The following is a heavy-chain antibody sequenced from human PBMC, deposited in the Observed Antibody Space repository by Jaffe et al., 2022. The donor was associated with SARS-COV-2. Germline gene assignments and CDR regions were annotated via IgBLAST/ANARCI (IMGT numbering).Heavy chain of an antibody. CDR1: GFTFSSYA. D-gene: IGHD3-9*01. CDR3: AKDPALRYFDWSYGMDV. V-gene: IGHV3-23*01. Sequence: EVQLLESGGGLVQPGGSLRLSCAASGFTFSSYAMSWVRQAPGKGLEWVSAISGSGGSTYYADSVKGRFTISRDNSKNTLYLQMNSLRAEDTAVYYCAKDPALRYFDWSYGMDVWGQGTTVTVSS. CDR2: ISGSGGST. J-gene: IGHJ6*02.